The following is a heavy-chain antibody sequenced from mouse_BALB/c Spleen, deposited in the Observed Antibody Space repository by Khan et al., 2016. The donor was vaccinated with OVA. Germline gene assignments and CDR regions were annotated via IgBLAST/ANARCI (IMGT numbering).Heavy chain of an antibody. CDR1: GHTFTKYG. V-gene: IGHV9-3-1*01. J-gene: IGHJ4*01. CDR2: INTYTGEP. Sequence: QIQLVQSGPELKKPGETVKISCKASGHTFTKYGMNWVKQAPGKGLKWMGWINTYTGEPTYADDFNGRFAFSLETSASTAYLQINNLKNEETAKHFCPRPPYVSDLMDNWGQGTSVTVSS. CDR3: PRPPYVSDLMDN. D-gene: IGHD1-1*01.